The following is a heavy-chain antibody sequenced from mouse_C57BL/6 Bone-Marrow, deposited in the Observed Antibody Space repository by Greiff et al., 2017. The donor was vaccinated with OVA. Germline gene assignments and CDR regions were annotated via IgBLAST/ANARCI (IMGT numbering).Heavy chain of an antibody. CDR2: IEPEDGET. Sequence: EVQLQESGAELVKPGASVKLSCTASGFNIKDSYMPWVKQRTEQGLEWIGRIEPEDGETKYAPKFQGKATITADTSSNTAYLQLSSLTSEDTAVYYCARTPVVEDAMDYWGQGTSVTVSS. J-gene: IGHJ4*01. CDR1: GFNIKDSY. D-gene: IGHD1-1*01. CDR3: ARTPVVEDAMDY. V-gene: IGHV14-2*01.